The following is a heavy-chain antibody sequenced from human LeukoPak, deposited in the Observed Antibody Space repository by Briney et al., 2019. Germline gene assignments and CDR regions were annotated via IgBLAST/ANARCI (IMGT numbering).Heavy chain of an antibody. Sequence: PSETLSLTCTVSGGSISSSSYYWGWIRQPPGKGLEWIGSIYYSGSTYYNPSLKSRVTISVYTSKNQFSLKLSSVTAADTAVYYCARESGIAAAGIFYYWGQGTLVTVSS. V-gene: IGHV4-39*07. CDR2: IYYSGST. D-gene: IGHD6-13*01. CDR1: GGSISSSSYY. CDR3: ARESGIAAAGIFYY. J-gene: IGHJ4*02.